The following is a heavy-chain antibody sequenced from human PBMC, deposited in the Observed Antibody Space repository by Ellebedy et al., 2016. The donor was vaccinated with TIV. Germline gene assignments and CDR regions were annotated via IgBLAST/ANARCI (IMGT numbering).Heavy chain of an antibody. CDR3: AGDRYCSGGRCYWADS. CDR1: GFTFSSSV. V-gene: IGHV3-23*01. CDR2: IVGRGDST. J-gene: IGHJ4*02. Sequence: GESLKISCAASGFTFSSSVMTWVRQAPGKGLEWVSTIVGRGDSTYYADSVKGRFTISRDNSKNTLYLPMNSLRAEDTAVYYCAGDRYCSGGRCYWADSWGQGTLVTVAS. D-gene: IGHD2-15*01.